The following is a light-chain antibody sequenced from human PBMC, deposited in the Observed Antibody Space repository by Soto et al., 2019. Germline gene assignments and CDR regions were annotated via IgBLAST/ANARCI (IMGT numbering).Light chain of an antibody. J-gene: IGKJ5*01. CDR1: QNILSN. CDR3: QQYGSSPPIT. Sequence: IVMTHSPSTLSVSPLERATLSCMASQNILSNLAWYQQKPGQAPRLLIYGASSRATGIPDRFSGSGSGTDFTLTISRLEPEDFAVYYCQQYGSSPPITFGQGTRLEIK. CDR2: GAS. V-gene: IGKV3-20*01.